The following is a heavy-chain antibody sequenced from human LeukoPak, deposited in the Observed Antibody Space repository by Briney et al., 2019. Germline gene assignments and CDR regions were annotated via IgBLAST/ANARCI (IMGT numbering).Heavy chain of an antibody. CDR2: INPNSGDT. V-gene: IGHV1-2*02. CDR3: ARWDGYSSSPDY. D-gene: IGHD6-13*01. CDR1: GYSFTGYY. Sequence: SVKVSCKASGYSFTGYYMHWVQQAPGQGLEWMGWINPNSGDTGYAQQFQGRVTMTSDMSITTIYMELTRLRSDDTAFYYCARWDGYSSSPDYWGQGSLVTVSS. J-gene: IGHJ4*02.